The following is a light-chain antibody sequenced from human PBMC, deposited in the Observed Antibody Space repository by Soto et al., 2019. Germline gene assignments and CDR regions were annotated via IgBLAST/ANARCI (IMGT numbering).Light chain of an antibody. Sequence: DIQMTQSPSSVSASVGDRVTITCRASRDISSSLAWYQQKPGKAPKLLLRGASSLHRGVPSRFSGGGAGTEFTLTISSLQPEDFATYYCQQTSGFPRTFGQGTKVDIK. CDR1: RDISSS. CDR2: GAS. V-gene: IGKV1-12*01. CDR3: QQTSGFPRT. J-gene: IGKJ1*01.